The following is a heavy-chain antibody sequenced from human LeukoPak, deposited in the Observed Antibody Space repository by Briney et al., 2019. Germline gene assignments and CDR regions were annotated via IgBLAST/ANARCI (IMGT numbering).Heavy chain of an antibody. CDR3: AKDATYCGGDCMNAFDI. CDR1: GFTFSSYS. Sequence: GGSLRLSCAASGFTFSSYSMNWVRQAPGKGLEWVSSISSSSSYIYYADSVKGRFTISRDNSKNTLYLQMNSLRAEDTAVYYCAKDATYCGGDCMNAFDIWGQGTMVTVSS. J-gene: IGHJ3*02. D-gene: IGHD2-21*02. V-gene: IGHV3-21*04. CDR2: ISSSSSYI.